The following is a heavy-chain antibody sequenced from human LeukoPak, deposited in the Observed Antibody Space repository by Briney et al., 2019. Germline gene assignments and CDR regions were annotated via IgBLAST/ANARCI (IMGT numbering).Heavy chain of an antibody. CDR1: GYTVTSYG. D-gene: IGHD3-22*01. CDR3: ARVLSGYYYDSSGYTTLYYFDY. Sequence: GASVKVSCKASGYTVTSYGISWVRQAPGQGLEWMGWISAYNGNTNYAQKLQGRVTTTTDTSTSTAYMELRSLRSDDTAVYYCARVLSGYYYDSSGYTTLYYFDYWGQGTLVTVSS. V-gene: IGHV1-18*01. J-gene: IGHJ4*02. CDR2: ISAYNGNT.